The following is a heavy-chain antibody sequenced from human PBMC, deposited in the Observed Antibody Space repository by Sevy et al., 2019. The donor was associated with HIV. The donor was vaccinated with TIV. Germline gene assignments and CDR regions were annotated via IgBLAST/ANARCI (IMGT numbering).Heavy chain of an antibody. CDR1: GFTFSKNW. D-gene: IGHD2-8*02. Sequence: GGSLRLSCLASGFTFSKNWMSWVRQAPGKGLEWVAFIRYDGSNKNNADSVKGRFTISRDNSKNTLYLQMNSLRPEDTAVYYCAKEPVMVVDYYSMDVWGQGTTVTVSS. CDR2: IRYDGSNK. CDR3: AKEPVMVVDYYSMDV. J-gene: IGHJ6*02. V-gene: IGHV3-30*02.